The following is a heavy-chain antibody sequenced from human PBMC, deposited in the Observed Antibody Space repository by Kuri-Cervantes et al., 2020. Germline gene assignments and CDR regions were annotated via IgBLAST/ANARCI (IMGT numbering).Heavy chain of an antibody. V-gene: IGHV3-33*08. CDR2: IWYDGSNK. CDR3: VRRQGWSGMDV. J-gene: IGHJ6*02. CDR1: GFTFSSYG. Sequence: GESLKISCAASGFTFSSYGMHWVRQAPGKGLEWVAVIWYDGSNKYYADSVKGRFTISRDNGKNSLYLQMNSLRDEDTALYYCVRRQGWSGMDVWGQGTTVTVSS.